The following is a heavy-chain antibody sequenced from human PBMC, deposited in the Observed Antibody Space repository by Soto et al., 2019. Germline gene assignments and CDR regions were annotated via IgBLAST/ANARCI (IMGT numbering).Heavy chain of an antibody. D-gene: IGHD2-2*02. V-gene: IGHV1-69*13. Sequence: SLKVSCKASVSTLSSYAISWVRQAPGQGLEWRGGIIPMFGTASYAQKVGRRVTITAGESRSAACREWSSLRSEDTAVYYCAREIPIRYYYHGMDVWGRGTTVTVSS. CDR2: IIPMFGTA. CDR1: VSTLSSYA. J-gene: IGHJ6*02. CDR3: AREIPIRYYYHGMDV.